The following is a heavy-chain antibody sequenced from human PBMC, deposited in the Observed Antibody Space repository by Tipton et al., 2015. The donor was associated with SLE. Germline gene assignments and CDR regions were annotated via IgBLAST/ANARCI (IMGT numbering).Heavy chain of an antibody. D-gene: IGHD5-24*01. CDR1: GGSISSYY. J-gene: IGHJ6*03. V-gene: IGHV4-59*06. Sequence: TLSLTCTVSGGSISSYYWSWIRQPAGKGLEWIGYIYYSGSTYYNPSLKSRVTISVDTSKNQFSLKLSSVTAADTAVYYCARDRGPNYHYYMDVWGKGTTVTVSS. CDR2: IYYSGST. CDR3: ARDRGPNYHYYMDV.